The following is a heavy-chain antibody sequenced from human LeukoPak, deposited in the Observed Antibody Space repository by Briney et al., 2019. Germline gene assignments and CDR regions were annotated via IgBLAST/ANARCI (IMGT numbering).Heavy chain of an antibody. CDR1: GYTFTSYG. V-gene: IGHV1-18*01. CDR3: ARDLKRGYSSGRYSWGTGSSNDY. J-gene: IGHJ4*02. CDR2: ISGYNGNT. Sequence: ASVKVSCKASGYTFTSYGISWVRQAPGQGLEWMGWISGYNGNTNYAQQKLQGRVTMTTDTSTSTAYMELRSLSSDDTAVYYCARDLKRGYSSGRYSWGTGSSNDYWGQGTLVTVSS. D-gene: IGHD6-19*01.